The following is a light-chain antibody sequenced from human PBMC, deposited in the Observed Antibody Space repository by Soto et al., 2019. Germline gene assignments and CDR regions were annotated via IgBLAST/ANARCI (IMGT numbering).Light chain of an antibody. CDR1: QSIMFY. CDR3: QQSYSMPGT. J-gene: IGKJ1*01. CDR2: TAS. Sequence: DIQMTQSPSSLSASLGDRVTITCRASQSIMFYLNWYQQKPGKAPKLLIYTASNVQSGVPSRISGSGSGTDFTLTISSLQPEDFATYYCQQSYSMPGTFGQGTKVDIK. V-gene: IGKV1-39*01.